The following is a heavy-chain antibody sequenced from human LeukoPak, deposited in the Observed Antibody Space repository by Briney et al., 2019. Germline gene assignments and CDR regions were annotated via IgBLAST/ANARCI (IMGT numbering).Heavy chain of an antibody. V-gene: IGHV4-59*01. CDR2: IYYSGST. J-gene: IGHJ4*02. CDR3: ARGYSSSWCDY. Sequence: SEILSLTCNVSGGSLSSYYWRWIRQPPGKGLEWIGYIYYSGSTNYNPSLKSRVTISVDTSKNQFSLKLSSVTAADTAVYYCARGYSSSWCDYWGQGTLVTVSS. D-gene: IGHD6-13*01. CDR1: GGSLSSYY.